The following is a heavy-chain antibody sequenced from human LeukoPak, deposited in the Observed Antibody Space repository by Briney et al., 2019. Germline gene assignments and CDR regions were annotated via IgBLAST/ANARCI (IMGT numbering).Heavy chain of an antibody. D-gene: IGHD2-2*01. CDR3: ARDAPGVPAALFDY. Sequence: ASVKVSCKASGYTFTAYYVHWVRQAPGQGLEWMGWIKPNSGDTNYAQKFQGRVTMTRDTSISTAYMELSRLRSDDTAVYYCARDAPGVPAALFDYWGQGTLVTVSS. J-gene: IGHJ4*02. CDR1: GYTFTAYY. CDR2: IKPNSGDT. V-gene: IGHV1-2*02.